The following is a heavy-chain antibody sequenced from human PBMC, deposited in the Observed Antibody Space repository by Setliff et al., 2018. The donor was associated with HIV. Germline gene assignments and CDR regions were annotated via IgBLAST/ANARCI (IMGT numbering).Heavy chain of an antibody. CDR2: IYTSGST. Sequence: SETLSLTCTVSGGSISSSSYYWGWIRQPPGKGLEWIGSIYTSGSTNYNPSLKNRVTISVDTSKNTFSLKLSSVAAADTAVYYCAICGGDCYSLVYWGQGTLVTVSS. D-gene: IGHD2-21*02. CDR1: GGSISSSSYY. V-gene: IGHV4-39*07. CDR3: AICGGDCYSLVY. J-gene: IGHJ4*02.